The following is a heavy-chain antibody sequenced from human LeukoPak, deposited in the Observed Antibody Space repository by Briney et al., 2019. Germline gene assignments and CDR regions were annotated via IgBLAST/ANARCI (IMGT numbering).Heavy chain of an antibody. CDR2: FKSNTDGGTT. Sequence: GGSLRLSCAASGFTFSTAWMSWVRQAPGKGLEWVGRFKSNTDGGTTDYAVPVKGRFTISGDDSKNMLYLQMNSLKTEDTAVYYCTTSSVYYGEGHWGQGTLVTVSS. D-gene: IGHD4-17*01. CDR3: TTSSVYYGEGH. J-gene: IGHJ4*02. V-gene: IGHV3-15*01. CDR1: GFTFSTAW.